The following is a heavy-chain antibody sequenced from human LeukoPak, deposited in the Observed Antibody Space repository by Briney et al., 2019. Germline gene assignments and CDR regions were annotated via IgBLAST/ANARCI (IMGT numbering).Heavy chain of an antibody. CDR2: ISYDGSNK. CDR3: AKDLGGSSSAGFDY. V-gene: IGHV3-30*18. CDR1: GFTFSSYG. Sequence: GGSLRLSCAASGFTFSSYGMHWVRQAPGKGLEWVAVISYDGSNKYYADSVKGRFTISRDNSKNTLYLQMNSLRAEDTAVYYCAKDLGGSSSAGFDYWGQGTQVTVSS. D-gene: IGHD6-13*01. J-gene: IGHJ4*02.